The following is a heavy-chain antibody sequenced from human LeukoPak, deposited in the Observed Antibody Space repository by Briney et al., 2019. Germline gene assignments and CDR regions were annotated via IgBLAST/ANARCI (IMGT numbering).Heavy chain of an antibody. V-gene: IGHV4-61*02. CDR3: ARGGITMVRGVIGTEY. Sequence: SETLSLTCTVSGGSISSGSYYWSWIRQPAGKGLEWIGRIYTSGSTNYNPSLKSRVTISVDTSKNQFSLKLSSVTAADTAVYYCARGGITMVRGVIGTEYWGQGTLVTVSS. D-gene: IGHD3-10*01. J-gene: IGHJ4*02. CDR2: IYTSGST. CDR1: GGSISSGSYY.